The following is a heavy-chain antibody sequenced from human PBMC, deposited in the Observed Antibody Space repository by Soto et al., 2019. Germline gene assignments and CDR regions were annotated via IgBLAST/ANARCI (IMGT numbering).Heavy chain of an antibody. CDR2: LNPRNGQT. Sequence: QVQLVQSGAEVKKPGASVKVSCQTSGYNFSAYYFNWVRQAAGQGPEWMGWLNPRNGQTGYVQKFRGRVTMTRDTSIATVYLELSRLTYEDTAIYFCARETDTSMVVYWGQGTLVTVSS. CDR3: ARETDTSMVVY. CDR1: GYNFSAYY. J-gene: IGHJ4*02. D-gene: IGHD5-18*01. V-gene: IGHV1-8*01.